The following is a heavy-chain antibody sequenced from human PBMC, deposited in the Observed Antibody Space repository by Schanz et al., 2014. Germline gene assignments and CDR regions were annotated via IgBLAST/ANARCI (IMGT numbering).Heavy chain of an antibody. CDR3: ARIGSSVFDY. CDR2: IGNGGVTI. CDR1: GFPFSDYF. D-gene: IGHD6-25*01. Sequence: VQLVESGGGLIQPGGSLRLSCTASGFPFSDYFMAWIRQPPGRGLEWVSYIGNGGVTIYYADSVKGRFTISRDNSKISLYRQMNSLRAEDSAVYYCARIGSSVFDYWAQGTLVTVSS. J-gene: IGHJ4*02. V-gene: IGHV3-11*01.